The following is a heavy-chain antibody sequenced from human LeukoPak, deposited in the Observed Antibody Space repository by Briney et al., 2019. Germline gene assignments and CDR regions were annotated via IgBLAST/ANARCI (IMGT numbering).Heavy chain of an antibody. CDR1: GYTFTCYY. CDR2: INPNSGGT. D-gene: IGHD4-17*01. CDR3: ARTTTVTAVDYYYGMDV. Sequence: ASVKVSCKASGYTFTCYYMHWVRQAPGQGLEWMGWINPNSGGTNYAQKFQGRVTMTRDTSISTAYMELSRLRSDDTAVYYCARTTTVTAVDYYYGMDVWGQGTTVTVSS. V-gene: IGHV1-2*02. J-gene: IGHJ6*02.